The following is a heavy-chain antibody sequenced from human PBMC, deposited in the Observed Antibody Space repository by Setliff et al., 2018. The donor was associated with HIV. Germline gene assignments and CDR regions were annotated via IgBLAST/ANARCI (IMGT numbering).Heavy chain of an antibody. CDR1: GTSFSDHY. CDR2: ISSSSSII. V-gene: IGHV3-11*04. CDR3: ARVQYYSFWSGYFDIYGMDV. Sequence: LSLTCSVYGTSFSDHYWSWVRQAPGKGLEWVSYISSSSSIIYYADSVKGRFTISRDNAKNSLYLQMNSLRVEDTAVYYCARVQYYSFWSGYFDIYGMDVWGQGTTVTVS. D-gene: IGHD3-3*01. J-gene: IGHJ6*02.